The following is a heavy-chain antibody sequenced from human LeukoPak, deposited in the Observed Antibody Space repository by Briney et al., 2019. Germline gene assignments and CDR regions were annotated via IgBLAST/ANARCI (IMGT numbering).Heavy chain of an antibody. J-gene: IGHJ4*01. Sequence: GRSLRLSCAASGFTFDDYAMHWVRQAPGKALEWVSGISGNSGSIGYADSAKGRFTISRDNAKNSLYLQMNCLRAEDTALYYCATERGYSSGCPDYSGHGTPVTASS. CDR3: ATERGYSSGCPDY. D-gene: IGHD6-19*01. V-gene: IGHV3-9*01. CDR1: GFTFDDYA. CDR2: ISGNSGSI.